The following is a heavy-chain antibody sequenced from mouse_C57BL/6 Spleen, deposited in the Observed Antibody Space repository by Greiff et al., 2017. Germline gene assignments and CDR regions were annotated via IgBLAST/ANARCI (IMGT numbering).Heavy chain of an antibody. CDR2: INPSNGGT. J-gene: IGHJ2*01. Sequence: VQLQQPGPELVKPGASVKLSCKASGYTFTSYWMHWVKQRPGQGLEWIGNINPSNGGTNYNEKFKSKATLTEDKSSSTACMQLSGLTSEDSAVYYCARMRTGYFDYWGQGTTLTVSS. D-gene: IGHD4-1*01. CDR1: GYTFTSYW. CDR3: ARMRTGYFDY. V-gene: IGHV1-53*01.